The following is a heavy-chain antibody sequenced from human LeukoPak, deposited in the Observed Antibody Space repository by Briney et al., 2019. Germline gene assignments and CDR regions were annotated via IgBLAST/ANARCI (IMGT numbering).Heavy chain of an antibody. CDR1: GGSFRGYY. J-gene: IGHJ4*02. V-gene: IGHV4-34*01. D-gene: IGHD2-15*01. Sequence: SETLSLTCAVYGGSFRGYYWSWIRQSPGKGLEWIGEINDSGITNCNPSLKSRASLSVDTSKNQFSLRLSSVTAADTAVYYCARRLVDSGASQVSDYWGQGTLVTVSS. CDR3: ARRLVDSGASQVSDY. CDR2: INDSGIT.